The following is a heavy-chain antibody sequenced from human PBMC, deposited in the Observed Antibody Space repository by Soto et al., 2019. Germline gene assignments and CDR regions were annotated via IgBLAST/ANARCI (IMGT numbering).Heavy chain of an antibody. CDR1: GFTFSSYA. CDR3: ARGTAPDY. J-gene: IGHJ4*02. CDR2: ISGSAGST. D-gene: IGHD5-18*01. V-gene: IGHV3-23*01. Sequence: EVQLLESGGGLVQPGGSLRLSCAASGFTFSSYAMSWVRQAPGKGLEWVSAISGSAGSTYYADSVKGRFAISRDNSKNTLYLQMSSLRAEDTAVYYCARGTAPDYWGQGTLVTVSS.